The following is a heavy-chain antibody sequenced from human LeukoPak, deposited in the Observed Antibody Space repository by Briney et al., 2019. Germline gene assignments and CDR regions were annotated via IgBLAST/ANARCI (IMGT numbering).Heavy chain of an antibody. V-gene: IGHV4-4*07. D-gene: IGHD3-10*01. CDR1: GGSISSYF. J-gene: IGHJ4*02. Sequence: TSETLSLTCTVSGGSISSYFWSWIRQPAGKGLEWVGRLYTSGTTSYNASLKSRVTMSVDTSKNQFSLTLSSVTAADTAVYYCARDRGSGIDYWGQGTL. CDR2: LYTSGTT. CDR3: ARDRGSGIDY.